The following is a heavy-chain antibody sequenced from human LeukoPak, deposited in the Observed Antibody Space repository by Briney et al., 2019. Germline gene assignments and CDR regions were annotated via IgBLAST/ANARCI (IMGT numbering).Heavy chain of an antibody. CDR2: IYQSGNT. V-gene: IGHV4-38-2*02. CDR1: RYSIRTTYY. J-gene: IGHJ4*02. Sequence: PSETLSLTCTVSRYSIRTTYYWGWIRQIPGKGLEWIGSIYQSGNTYYNPSLKSRVTISVDTSKNQFSLKLSSVTAADTAVYYCARVGDYEIDYWGQGTLVTVSS. CDR3: ARVGDYEIDY. D-gene: IGHD4-17*01.